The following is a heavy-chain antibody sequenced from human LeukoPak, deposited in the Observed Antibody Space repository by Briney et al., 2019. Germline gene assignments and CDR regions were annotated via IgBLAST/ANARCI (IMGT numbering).Heavy chain of an antibody. Sequence: PGGSLRLSCAASGFTFSSYAMHWVRQAPGKGLEWVAVISYDGSNKYYADSVKGRFTISRDNSKNTLYLQMNSLRAEDTAVYYCARRNYYDSSGYDYWGQGTLVTVSS. J-gene: IGHJ4*02. V-gene: IGHV3-30-3*01. CDR3: ARRNYYDSSGYDY. CDR2: ISYDGSNK. CDR1: GFTFSSYA. D-gene: IGHD3-22*01.